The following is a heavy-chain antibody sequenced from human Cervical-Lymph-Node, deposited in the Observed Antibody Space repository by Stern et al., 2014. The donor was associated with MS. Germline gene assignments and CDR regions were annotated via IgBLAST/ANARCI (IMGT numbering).Heavy chain of an antibody. Sequence: QVQLGQSGAEVKKPGSSVKVSCKVSGATFSTNGISWVRQGPGQGLEWMGATVPSFERSNFAQRFRGRVTITADESTSTSYMELTSLRSDDTGVYYCAREHHGGNFAAWGQGTLVTVSS. J-gene: IGHJ5*02. CDR1: GATFSTNG. V-gene: IGHV1-69*01. CDR3: AREHHGGNFAA. CDR2: TVPSFERS. D-gene: IGHD4-23*01.